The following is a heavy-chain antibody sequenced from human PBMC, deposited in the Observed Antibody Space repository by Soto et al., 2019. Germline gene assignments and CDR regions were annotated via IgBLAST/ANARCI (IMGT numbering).Heavy chain of an antibody. V-gene: IGHV4-4*02. CDR2: IYHSGST. CDR3: CGGRTPSRLVLHYYYYYGMDV. Sequence: SETLSLTCAVSGGSISSSNWWSWVRQPPGKGLEWIGEIYHSGSTNYNPSLKSRVTISVDKSKNQFSLKLSSVTAADTAVYYCCGGRTPSRLVLHYYYYYGMDVWGQGTTVTVSS. D-gene: IGHD6-19*01. CDR1: GGSISSSNW. J-gene: IGHJ6*02.